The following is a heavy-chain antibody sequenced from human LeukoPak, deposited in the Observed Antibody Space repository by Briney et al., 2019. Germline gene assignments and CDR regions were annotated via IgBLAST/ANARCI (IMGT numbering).Heavy chain of an antibody. V-gene: IGHV3-30-3*01. CDR2: ISYDGSNK. J-gene: IGHJ3*01. CDR3: AREAYGDYHFDL. CDR1: GFTSSTYA. Sequence: AGGSLRLSCAASGFTSSTYAMSWVRQAPDKGLEWVAVISYDGSNKNCADSVKGRFTIPRDNSKNTLYLQMNSLRAEDTALYYCAREAYGDYHFDLWGQGTMVTVSS. D-gene: IGHD4-17*01.